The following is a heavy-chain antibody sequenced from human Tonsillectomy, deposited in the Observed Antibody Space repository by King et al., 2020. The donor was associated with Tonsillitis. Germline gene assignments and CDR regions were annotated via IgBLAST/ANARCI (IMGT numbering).Heavy chain of an antibody. D-gene: IGHD3-10*01. CDR3: ARAGWGFGELLYYFDY. J-gene: IGHJ4*02. Sequence: VQLVESGGGVVRPGGSLRLSCAASGFTFDDCGMNWVRQAPGKGLEWVSGINWNGGSTGYADSVKGRFTISRDNAKKSLYLQMNSLRAEDTALYYCARAGWGFGELLYYFDYRGQGTLVTVSS. V-gene: IGHV3-20*04. CDR1: GFTFDDCG. CDR2: INWNGGST.